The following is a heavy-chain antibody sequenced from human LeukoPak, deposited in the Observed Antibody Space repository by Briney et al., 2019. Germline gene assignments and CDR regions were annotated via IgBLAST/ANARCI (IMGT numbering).Heavy chain of an antibody. CDR2: ISGSGGST. CDR3: AKAVYYNSSDQTYFDY. D-gene: IGHD3-22*01. CDR1: GFTFSSYA. Sequence: PGGSLRPSCAASGFTFSSYAMSWVRQAPGKGLEWVSAISGSGGSTYYADSVKGRFTISRDNSKNTLYLQMNSLRAEDTAVYYCAKAVYYNSSDQTYFDYGARGTLVTVSS. J-gene: IGHJ4*02. V-gene: IGHV3-23*01.